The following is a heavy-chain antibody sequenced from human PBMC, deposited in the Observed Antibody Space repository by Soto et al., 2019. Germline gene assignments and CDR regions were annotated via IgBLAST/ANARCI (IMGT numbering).Heavy chain of an antibody. CDR3: ARERVNYYDSSGHDALDI. Sequence: VKVSCKASGYTFTSYAMHWVRQAPGQRLEWMGWINAGNGNTKYSQKFQGRVTITRDTSASTAYMELSSLRSEDTAVYYCARERVNYYDSSGHDALDIWGQGTMVTVSS. CDR2: INAGNGNT. J-gene: IGHJ3*02. V-gene: IGHV1-3*01. CDR1: GYTFTSYA. D-gene: IGHD3-22*01.